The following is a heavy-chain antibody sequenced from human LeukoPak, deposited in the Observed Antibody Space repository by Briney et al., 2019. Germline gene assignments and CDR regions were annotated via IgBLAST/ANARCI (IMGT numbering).Heavy chain of an antibody. CDR1: GFTFSSYE. J-gene: IGHJ6*04. V-gene: IGHV3-48*03. CDR2: ISSSGSTI. Sequence: GGSLRLSCAASGFTFSSYEMNWVRQAPGKGLEWVSYISSSGSTINYADSVKGRFTISRDNAKNSLYLQMNSLRAEDTAVYYCAELGITMIGGVWGKGTTVTVSS. D-gene: IGHD3-10*02. CDR3: AELGITMIGGV.